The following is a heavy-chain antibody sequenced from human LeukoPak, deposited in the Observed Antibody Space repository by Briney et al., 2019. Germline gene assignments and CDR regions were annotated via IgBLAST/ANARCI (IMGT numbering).Heavy chain of an antibody. J-gene: IGHJ4*02. CDR3: ARDKLEDSSGYSFDY. CDR2: IYYSGST. CDR1: GGSISSYY. Sequence: SETLSLTCTVSGGSISSYYWSWIRQPPGKGLEWIGYIYYSGSTNYNPSLKSRVTISVDTSKNQFSLKLSSVTAADTAVYYCARDKLEDSSGYSFDYWGQGTLVTVSS. D-gene: IGHD3-22*01. V-gene: IGHV4-59*01.